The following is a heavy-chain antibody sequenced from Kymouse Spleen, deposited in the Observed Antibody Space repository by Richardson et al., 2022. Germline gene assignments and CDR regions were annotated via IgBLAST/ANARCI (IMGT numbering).Heavy chain of an antibody. J-gene: IGHJ4*02. V-gene: IGHV3-73*02. Sequence: EVQLVESGGGLVQPGGSLKLSCAASGFTFSGSAMHWVRQASGKGLEWVGRIRSKANSYATAYAASVKGRFTISRDDSKNTAYLQMNSLKTEDTAVYYCTYYSSSSFDYWGQGTLVTVSS. CDR3: TYYSSSSFDY. CDR2: IRSKANSYAT. D-gene: IGHD6-6*01. CDR1: GFTFSGSA.